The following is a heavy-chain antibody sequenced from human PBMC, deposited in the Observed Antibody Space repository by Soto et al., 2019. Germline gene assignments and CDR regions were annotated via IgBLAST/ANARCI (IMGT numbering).Heavy chain of an antibody. V-gene: IGHV6-1*01. J-gene: IGHJ4*02. CDR3: AGQSVAGAIDY. Sequence: PSQTLSLTCAISGDSVSSNSAAWSGIRQSPSRGLEWLGRTYYRSKWYNNYAVSVKSRITIKPDTSKNQFSLQLNSVTPEDTAVYYCAGQSVAGAIDYWGQGTLVTAPQ. CDR2: TYYRSKWYN. D-gene: IGHD6-19*01. CDR1: GDSVSSNSAA.